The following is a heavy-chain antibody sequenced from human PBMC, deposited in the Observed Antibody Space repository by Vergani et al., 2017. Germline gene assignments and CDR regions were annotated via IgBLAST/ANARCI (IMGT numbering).Heavy chain of an antibody. CDR1: GGTFSSYA. V-gene: IGHV1-69*11. CDR2: IIPILGTA. J-gene: IGHJ6*02. Sequence: QVQLVQSGAEVKKPGSSVKVSCKASGGTFSSYAISWVRQAPGQGLEWMGRIIPILGTANYAQKFQGRVTITADESTSTAYMELSSLRSEDTAVYYCARASEMAEEVVPAAAHYYYYGMDVWGQGTTVTVSS. D-gene: IGHD2-2*01. CDR3: ARASEMAEEVVPAAAHYYYYGMDV.